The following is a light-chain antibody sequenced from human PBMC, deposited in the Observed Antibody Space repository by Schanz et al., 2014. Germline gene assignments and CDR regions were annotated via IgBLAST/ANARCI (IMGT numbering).Light chain of an antibody. J-gene: IGKJ4*01. CDR2: GAF. CDR3: QQRSNWPPTIT. Sequence: EIVLTQSPGTLSLSPGERATLSCKASQSISGYDLAWYQQKPGQAPRLLIYGAFDRATGIPDRFSGSGSGTVFTLTISRLEPEDFALYYCQQRSNWPPTITFGGGTKVEIK. CDR1: QSISGYD. V-gene: IGKV3D-20*02.